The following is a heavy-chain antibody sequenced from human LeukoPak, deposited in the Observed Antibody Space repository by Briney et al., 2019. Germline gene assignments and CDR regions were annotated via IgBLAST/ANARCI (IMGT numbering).Heavy chain of an antibody. CDR1: GYSISSHYY. V-gene: IGHV4-38-2*02. CDR2: IYHSGST. CDR3: ARDYTLMTTVTTQYFDY. J-gene: IGHJ4*02. D-gene: IGHD4-17*01. Sequence: SETLSLTCTVSGYSISSHYYWAWIRQPPGKGLEWIGSIYHSGSTYYNPSLKSRITISVDTSKNQFSLKVSSVTAADTAVYYCARDYTLMTTVTTQYFDYWGQGTLVTVSS.